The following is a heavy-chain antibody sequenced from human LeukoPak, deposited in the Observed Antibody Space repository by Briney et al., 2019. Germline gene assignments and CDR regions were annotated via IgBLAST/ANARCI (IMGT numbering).Heavy chain of an antibody. CDR2: INAGNGNT. D-gene: IGHD6-19*01. Sequence: ASVKVSCKASVYTFTIYAMHCVRQAPGQRLEWMGWINAGNGNTKYSQKFQGRVTITRDTSASTAYMELSSLRFEDTAVYYCARGLYSSGWAEYFQHWGQGTLVTVSS. J-gene: IGHJ1*01. CDR1: VYTFTIYA. V-gene: IGHV1-3*01. CDR3: ARGLYSSGWAEYFQH.